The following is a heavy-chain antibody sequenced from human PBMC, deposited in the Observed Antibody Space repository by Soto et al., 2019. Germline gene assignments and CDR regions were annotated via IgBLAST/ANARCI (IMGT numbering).Heavy chain of an antibody. D-gene: IGHD2-15*01. J-gene: IGHJ4*02. CDR1: GFTFSNYV. V-gene: IGHV3-23*01. CDR3: AKGSADTRPCYFDY. Sequence: GGSLRLSCAASGFTFSNYVVGWVRQAPAKGLEWFSAITGGGGDTYYADSVKGRFTISRDNSNNMLYLQMNSLRAEDTAVYYCAKGSADTRPCYFDYWGQGTLVTVSS. CDR2: ITGGGGDT.